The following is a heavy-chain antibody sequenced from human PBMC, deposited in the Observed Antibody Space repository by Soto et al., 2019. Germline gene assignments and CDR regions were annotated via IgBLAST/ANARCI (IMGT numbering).Heavy chain of an antibody. CDR3: ATGSFTSTGGRIGYHYNAMDV. Sequence: SVKVSCKSSGGTFSSHSINWVRQAPGQGLEWMGGIIPIFGPANFAKKFQGRVTITADESTTTAYMELSSLTSEDTAVYYCATGSFTSTGGRIGYHYNAMDVWGQGTTVTAP. CDR1: GGTFSSHS. D-gene: IGHD1-1*01. J-gene: IGHJ6*02. V-gene: IGHV1-69*13. CDR2: IIPIFGPA.